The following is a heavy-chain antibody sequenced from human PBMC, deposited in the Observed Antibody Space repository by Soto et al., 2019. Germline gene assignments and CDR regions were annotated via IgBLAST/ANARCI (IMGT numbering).Heavy chain of an antibody. D-gene: IGHD6-13*01. J-gene: IGHJ6*02. CDR3: ARGTIAAAGTYYYGMDV. CDR1: GYTFTSYG. CDR2: ISAYNGNT. V-gene: IGHV1-18*04. Sequence: ASVKVSGKASGYTFTSYGISWVRQAPGQGLEWMGWISAYNGNTNYAQKLQGRVTMTTDTSTSTAYMELRSLRSDDTAVYYCARGTIAAAGTYYYGMDVWGQGTTVTVSS.